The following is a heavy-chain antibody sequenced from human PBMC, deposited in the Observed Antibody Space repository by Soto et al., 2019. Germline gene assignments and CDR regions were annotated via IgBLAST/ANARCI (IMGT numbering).Heavy chain of an antibody. D-gene: IGHD3-22*01. CDR3: AAASRNYYYDNSGYYSY. Sequence: GASVKVSCKTSGFTFTSFYMHWVRQAPGQGLEWMGLINPSGGSTTYAQKLQGRVTMTRDTSTSTVYMELSSLRSEDTAVYYCAAASRNYYYDNSGYYSYWGQGTLVTVSS. CDR1: GFTFTSFY. CDR2: INPSGGST. J-gene: IGHJ4*02. V-gene: IGHV1-46*01.